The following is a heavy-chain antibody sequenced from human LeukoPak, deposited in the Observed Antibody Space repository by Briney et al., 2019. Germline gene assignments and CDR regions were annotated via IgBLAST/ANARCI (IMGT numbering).Heavy chain of an antibody. Sequence: SETLSLTCTVSGGSISSYYWSWIRQPAGKGLEWVGRIYTSGSTNYNPSLKSRVTMSVDTSKNQFSLKLSSVTAADTAVYYCAREGRDGYNTRAPPYGMDVWGQGTTVTVSS. D-gene: IGHD5-24*01. CDR2: IYTSGST. V-gene: IGHV4-4*07. J-gene: IGHJ6*02. CDR3: AREGRDGYNTRAPPYGMDV. CDR1: GGSISSYY.